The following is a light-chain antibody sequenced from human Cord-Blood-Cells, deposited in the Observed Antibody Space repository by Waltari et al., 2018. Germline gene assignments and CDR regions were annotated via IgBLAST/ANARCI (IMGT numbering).Light chain of an antibody. CDR2: GAS. V-gene: IGKV3-20*01. J-gene: IGKJ2*01. Sequence: EIVLTQSPGTLSFSPGARATLPCRASQSVSSSYLAWYQQKPGQAPRLLIYGASSRATGIPDRFSGSGSGTDFTLTISRLEPEDFAVYYCQQYGSSPTFGQGTKLEIK. CDR3: QQYGSSPT. CDR1: QSVSSSY.